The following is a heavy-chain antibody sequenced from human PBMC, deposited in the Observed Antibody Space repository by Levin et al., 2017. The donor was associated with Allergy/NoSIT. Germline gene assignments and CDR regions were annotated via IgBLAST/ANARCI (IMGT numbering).Heavy chain of an antibody. J-gene: IGHJ4*02. CDR2: ISSSGSTI. CDR3: ARSRVYSSSSGAIRF. Sequence: GGSLRLSCAASGFTFSDYYMSWIRQAPGKGLEWVSYISSSGSTIYYADSVKGRFTISRDNAKNSLYLQMNSLRAEDTAVYYCARSRVYSSSSGAIRFWGQGTLVTVSS. V-gene: IGHV3-11*01. D-gene: IGHD6-6*01. CDR1: GFTFSDYY.